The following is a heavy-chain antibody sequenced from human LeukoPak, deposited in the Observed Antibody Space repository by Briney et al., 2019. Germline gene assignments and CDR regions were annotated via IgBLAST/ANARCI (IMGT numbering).Heavy chain of an antibody. CDR2: IYYSGST. CDR3: ARHDSDRGVFFDS. Sequence: PSETLSLTCTVSGGSISNYYWSWIRQPPGKGLEWIGYIYYSGSTLYNPSFMSRVTISVDTSKNQFSLKLSSVTAADTAVYYCARHDSDRGVFFDSWGQGTLVTVSS. J-gene: IGHJ4*02. D-gene: IGHD2-21*01. CDR1: GGSISNYY. V-gene: IGHV4-59*08.